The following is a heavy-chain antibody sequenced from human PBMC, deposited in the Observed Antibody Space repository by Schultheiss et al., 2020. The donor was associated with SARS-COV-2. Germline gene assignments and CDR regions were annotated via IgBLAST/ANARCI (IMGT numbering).Heavy chain of an antibody. Sequence: GESLKISCKGSGYSFTSYWIGWVRQMPGKGLELMGIIYPGDSDTRYSPSFQGQVTISADKSISTAYLQWSSLKASDTAMYYCARHRVPAARYCSGGSCYPVRMDVWGQGTTVTVSS. CDR1: GYSFTSYW. CDR3: ARHRVPAARYCSGGSCYPVRMDV. V-gene: IGHV5-51*01. CDR2: IYPGDSDT. J-gene: IGHJ6*02. D-gene: IGHD2-15*01.